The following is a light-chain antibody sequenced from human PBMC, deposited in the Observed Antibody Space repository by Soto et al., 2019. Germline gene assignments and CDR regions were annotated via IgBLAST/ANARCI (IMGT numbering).Light chain of an antibody. V-gene: IGKV1-5*03. Sequence: DIQMTQSPSTLPASVGDRVTITCRASQSISSWLAWYQQKPGKAPKLLIYKASSLESGVPSRFSGSGYGNEFTLTSSSLQPDDFATYYCQQYNSYPYTFGQGTKLEIK. CDR3: QQYNSYPYT. CDR1: QSISSW. J-gene: IGKJ2*01. CDR2: KAS.